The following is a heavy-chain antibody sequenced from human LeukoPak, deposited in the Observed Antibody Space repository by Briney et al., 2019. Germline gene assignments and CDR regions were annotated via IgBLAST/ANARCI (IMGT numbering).Heavy chain of an antibody. CDR3: VRRGDYFTY. CDR1: GFTFSSFA. J-gene: IGHJ4*02. D-gene: IGHD1-26*01. Sequence: GGSLRLSCAASGFTFSSFAMHWVRQAPGKGLEWVAVISYDGSDKYYADSVKGRFTISRDNSKNTLYLQMNSLRAEDTAVYYCVRRGDYFTYWGQGTLVTVSS. V-gene: IGHV3-30*03. CDR2: ISYDGSDK.